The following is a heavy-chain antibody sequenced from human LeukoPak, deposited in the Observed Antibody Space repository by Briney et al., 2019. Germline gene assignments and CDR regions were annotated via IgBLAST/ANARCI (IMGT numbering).Heavy chain of an antibody. V-gene: IGHV3-21*04. CDR2: ISSRSGYI. Sequence: PGGSLRLSCAASGFTFSSYSMNWVRQAPGKGLEWVSSISSRSGYIYYADSVKGRFTISRDNAKNSLYLHMNSLTVEDTAVYYCSRDPRNNDYWGQGTLVTVSS. CDR3: SRDPRNNDY. J-gene: IGHJ4*02. CDR1: GFTFSSYS.